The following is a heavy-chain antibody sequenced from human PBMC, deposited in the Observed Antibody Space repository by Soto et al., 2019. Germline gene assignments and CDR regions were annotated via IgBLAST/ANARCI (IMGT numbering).Heavy chain of an antibody. D-gene: IGHD3-10*01. Sequence: PSETLSLTCAVSGGSITSGNSYSWSWIRQPAGKGLEWIGSISHTGSTSYNPSLKSRLTMSVGKSKNQFSLRLSSVTAADMAVYYCARAVAPYFGTWFDPWGQGILVTVSS. CDR1: GGSITSGNSYS. CDR3: ARAVAPYFGTWFDP. V-gene: IGHV4-30-2*01. CDR2: ISHTGST. J-gene: IGHJ5*02.